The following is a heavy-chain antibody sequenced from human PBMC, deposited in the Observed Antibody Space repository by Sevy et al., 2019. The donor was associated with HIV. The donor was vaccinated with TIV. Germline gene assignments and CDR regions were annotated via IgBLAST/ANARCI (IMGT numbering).Heavy chain of an antibody. Sequence: GGSLRLSCTASGLTFGDYAMSWFRQAPGKGLEWVGLIRSKAYGGTTEYAASVKGRFTISRDDSKSIAYLQMNSLKTEDTAVYYCTREGEYCGGDCYPAGADYWGQGTLVTVSS. CDR3: TREGEYCGGDCYPAGADY. V-gene: IGHV3-49*03. CDR2: IRSKAYGGTT. D-gene: IGHD2-21*02. J-gene: IGHJ4*02. CDR1: GLTFGDYA.